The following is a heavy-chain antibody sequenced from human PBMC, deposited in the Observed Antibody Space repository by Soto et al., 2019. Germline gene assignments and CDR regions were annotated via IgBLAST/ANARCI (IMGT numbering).Heavy chain of an antibody. CDR2: LIPIFGTA. D-gene: IGHD3-22*01. Sequence: QVQLVQSGAEVKTPGSSVKVSCTASGGTFSSYAISWVRQAPGQGLEWMGGLIPIFGTANDAQKFQGRVTITADESTSTAYMELSSLRSEDTAVYYCARGNTYYYDSSGYMPPNWFDPWGQGTLVTVSS. V-gene: IGHV1-69*01. CDR1: GGTFSSYA. J-gene: IGHJ5*02. CDR3: ARGNTYYYDSSGYMPPNWFDP.